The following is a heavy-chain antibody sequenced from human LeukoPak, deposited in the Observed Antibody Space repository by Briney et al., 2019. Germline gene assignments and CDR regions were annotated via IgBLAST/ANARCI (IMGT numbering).Heavy chain of an antibody. CDR1: GGSISSNW. Sequence: SETLSLTCAVSGGSISSNWWSWVRQPPGKGLEWIGEIDHSGSTNYNPSLKSRVTISVDKSKNQFSLKLSSVTAADTAVYYCARDEEEGATGFDYWGQGTLVTVSS. D-gene: IGHD1-26*01. CDR3: ARDEEEGATGFDY. CDR2: IDHSGST. V-gene: IGHV4-4*02. J-gene: IGHJ4*02.